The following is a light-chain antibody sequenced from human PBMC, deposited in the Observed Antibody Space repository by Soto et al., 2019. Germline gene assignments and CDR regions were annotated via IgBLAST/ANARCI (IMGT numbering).Light chain of an antibody. Sequence: QSVLTQPPSVSGAPGQRVTISCAGSNSNIGAGYGIHWYQQLPGTAPKLLIYGNTNRPSGVPDRFSGSRSGTSASLAITGLQAEDEADYYCQSYDRSLSGLYVFGTGTKVTVL. CDR1: NSNIGAGYG. J-gene: IGLJ1*01. V-gene: IGLV1-40*01. CDR3: QSYDRSLSGLYV. CDR2: GNT.